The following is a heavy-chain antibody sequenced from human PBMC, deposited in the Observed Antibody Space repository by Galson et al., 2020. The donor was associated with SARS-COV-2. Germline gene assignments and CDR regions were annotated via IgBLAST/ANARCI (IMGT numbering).Heavy chain of an antibody. CDR3: ARGRPRSSWT. Sequence: GESLKISCAASGFSVSSYAMHWVRQAPGKGLEWVAVISYDGSNKYYADSVKGRFTISRDNSKNTLYLQMNSLRAEDTAVYYCARGRPRSSWTWGQGTLVTVSS. CDR2: ISYDGSNK. J-gene: IGHJ4*02. V-gene: IGHV3-30*04. D-gene: IGHD6-13*01. CDR1: GFSVSSYA.